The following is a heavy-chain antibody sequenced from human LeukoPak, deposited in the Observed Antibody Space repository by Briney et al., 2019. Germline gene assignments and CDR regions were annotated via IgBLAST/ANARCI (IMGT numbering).Heavy chain of an antibody. V-gene: IGHV3-53*01. CDR1: GFTVSSSY. CDR3: ARGRIGTYHYFDY. J-gene: IGHJ4*02. Sequence: PGGSLRLSCAASGFTVSSSYMSWVRQAPEKGLEWVSVIYSGGTTYYADSVKGRFTISRDNSMNALYLQMNSLRAEDTALYYCARGRIGTYHYFDYWGQGTLVTVSS. CDR2: IYSGGTT. D-gene: IGHD1-26*01.